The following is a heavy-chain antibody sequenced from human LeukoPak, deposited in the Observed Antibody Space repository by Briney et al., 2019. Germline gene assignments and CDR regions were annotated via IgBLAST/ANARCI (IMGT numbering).Heavy chain of an antibody. CDR1: GFTFSNYW. CDR2: IKTDGSEK. D-gene: IGHD2-2*01. Sequence: GGSLRLSCEGSGFTFSNYWMGWVRQAPGKGLQWVANIKTDGSEKYYVDSVKGRFTISRDNAKNSLYLQMNSLRAEDTAVYYCAREVPGYCSSTSCYEWDYWGQGTLVTVSS. CDR3: AREVPGYCSSTSCYEWDY. J-gene: IGHJ4*02. V-gene: IGHV3-7*01.